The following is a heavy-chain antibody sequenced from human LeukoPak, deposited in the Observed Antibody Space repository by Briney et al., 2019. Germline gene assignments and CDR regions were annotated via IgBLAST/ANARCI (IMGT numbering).Heavy chain of an antibody. V-gene: IGHV3-30*18. CDR2: ISNDGSKE. Sequence: GGSLRLSCAASGFTFSSYGVHWVRQAPGKGLDWVAVISNDGSKEYYADSVKGRFAISRDNSKNTLSLQVSSLRAEDTAVYYCAKDRYSYAFEYSDSWGQGTLVTVSS. D-gene: IGHD5-18*01. CDR1: GFTFSSYG. J-gene: IGHJ4*02. CDR3: AKDRYSYAFEYSDS.